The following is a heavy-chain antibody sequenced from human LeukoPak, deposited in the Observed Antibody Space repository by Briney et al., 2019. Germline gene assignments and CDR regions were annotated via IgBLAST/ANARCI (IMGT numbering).Heavy chain of an antibody. CDR3: ARPYYYDSRIDP. CDR2: MYYSGST. Sequence: PSQTLSLTCTVSGGSISSGDYYWSWIRQPPGKGLEWIAYMYYSGSTYYNPSLKNRVTMSADTSKNQLSLKLSSVTAADTAVYYCARPYYYDSRIDPWGQGILVTVSS. D-gene: IGHD3-22*01. J-gene: IGHJ5*02. V-gene: IGHV4-30-4*01. CDR1: GGSISSGDYY.